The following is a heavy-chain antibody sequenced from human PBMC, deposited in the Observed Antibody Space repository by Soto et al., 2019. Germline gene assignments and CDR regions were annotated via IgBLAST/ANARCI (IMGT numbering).Heavy chain of an antibody. CDR1: GFPFIDYY. Sequence: GGSLRLSCASSGFPFIDYYMSCVRQAPGKGLDWVSSISSSSSYIYYADSVKGRFTISRDNAKNSLYLQMNSLRAEDTAVYYCASTYYYGSGSYYNSYYWGQGTLVTVSS. CDR3: ASTYYYGSGSYYNSYY. D-gene: IGHD3-10*01. J-gene: IGHJ4*02. CDR2: ISSSSSYI. V-gene: IGHV3-21*01.